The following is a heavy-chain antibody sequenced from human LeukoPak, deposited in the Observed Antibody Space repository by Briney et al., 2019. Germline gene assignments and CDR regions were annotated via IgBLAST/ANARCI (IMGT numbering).Heavy chain of an antibody. J-gene: IGHJ5*01. CDR3: ARDTAINWFYS. CDR2: MYYSGST. CDR1: GGSTSSSNYY. D-gene: IGHD2-21*02. V-gene: IGHV4-39*07. Sequence: SETLSLTCTVSGGSTSSSNYYWGWIRQPPGKGLEWIGSMYYSGSTYYNPSLKSRVTISVDTSKNQFSLKLSSVTAADTAVYYCARDTAINWFYSWGQGTLVTVSS.